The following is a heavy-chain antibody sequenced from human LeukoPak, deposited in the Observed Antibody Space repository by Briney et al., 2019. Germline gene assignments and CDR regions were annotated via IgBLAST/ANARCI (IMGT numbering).Heavy chain of an antibody. Sequence: GGSLRLSCAASGFTFSSYAMHWVRQAPGKGLEWVAVISYDGSNKYYADSVKGRFTISRDNSEDTLYLQMNSLRAEDTAVYYCARGGWGFLGLDYWGQGTLVTVSS. CDR3: ARGGWGFLGLDY. D-gene: IGHD3-3*01. J-gene: IGHJ4*02. CDR2: ISYDGSNK. V-gene: IGHV3-30-3*01. CDR1: GFTFSSYA.